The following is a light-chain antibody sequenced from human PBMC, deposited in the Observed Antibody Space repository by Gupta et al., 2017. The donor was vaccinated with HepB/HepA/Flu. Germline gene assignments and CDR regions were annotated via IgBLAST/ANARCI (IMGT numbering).Light chain of an antibody. CDR3: QVWDSSSDHVV. CDR2: DDS. V-gene: IGLV3-21*03. Sequence: SYVLTQPPSVSVAPGKPARITCGGNNIGSKSGQWYQQKPGQAPVLFVYDDSDRPSGIPERFSGANSGNTATVTTTRVEAGEEADYYCQVWDSSSDHVVFGGGTKLTVL. CDR1: NIGSKS. J-gene: IGLJ2*01.